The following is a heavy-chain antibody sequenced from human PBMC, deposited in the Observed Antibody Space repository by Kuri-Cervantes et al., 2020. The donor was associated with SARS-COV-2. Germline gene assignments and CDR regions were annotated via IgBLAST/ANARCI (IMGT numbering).Heavy chain of an antibody. J-gene: IGHJ6*04. D-gene: IGHD4-23*01. CDR2: IYYSGST. CDR1: GGSFNSHY. V-gene: IGHV4-59*11. Sequence: SETLSLTCTVSGGSFNSHYWTWIRQPPGKGLEWIGYIYYSGSTNYNPSLKSRATISVDTSKNQFSLKLSSVTAADTAVYYCARPGGFLDVWGKGTTVTVSS. CDR3: ARPGGFLDV.